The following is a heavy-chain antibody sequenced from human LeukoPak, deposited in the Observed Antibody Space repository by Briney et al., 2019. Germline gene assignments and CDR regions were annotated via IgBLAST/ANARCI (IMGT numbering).Heavy chain of an antibody. J-gene: IGHJ3*02. CDR2: DSHTGSI. CDR3: ARLGDSSGDHPYAFDI. D-gene: IGHD3-22*01. Sequence: SETLSLTCAVSGGSIRTRIYYWGWIRQSPGTGLEWIGCDSHTGSIHYNPSLRSRVTVSVDTSKNQFSLKLSSVTAADTAVYCCARLGDSSGDHPYAFDIWGQGTMVTVSS. CDR1: GGSIRTRIYY. V-gene: IGHV4-39*01.